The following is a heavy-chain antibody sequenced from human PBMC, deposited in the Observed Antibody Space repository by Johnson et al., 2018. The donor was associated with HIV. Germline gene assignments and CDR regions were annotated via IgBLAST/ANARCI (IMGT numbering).Heavy chain of an antibody. D-gene: IGHD3-22*01. Sequence: QVQLVESGGGLVQPGRSLRLSCAASGFTFSSYAMHWVRQAPGKGLEWVAVISYDGSNKYYADSVKGRFTISRDNSKNTLYLQMNSLRAEDTAVYYCARDATYYYDSSGYHDAFDIWGQGTMVTVSS. CDR2: ISYDGSNK. J-gene: IGHJ3*02. CDR3: ARDATYYYDSSGYHDAFDI. CDR1: GFTFSSYA. V-gene: IGHV3-30-3*01.